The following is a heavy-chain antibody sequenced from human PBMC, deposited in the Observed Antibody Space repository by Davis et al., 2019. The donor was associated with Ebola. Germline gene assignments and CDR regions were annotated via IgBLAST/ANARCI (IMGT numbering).Heavy chain of an antibody. Sequence: AASVKVSCKAPGHTFSNYAMHWVRQAPGQRLEWMGWIHGGNGNRKYSQKLQGRVTMTTDTSTSTAYMELRSLRSDDTAVYYCARDGYYDSSDLDYWGQGTLVTVSS. CDR1: GHTFSNYA. V-gene: IGHV1-3*01. D-gene: IGHD3-22*01. CDR2: IHGGNGNR. J-gene: IGHJ4*02. CDR3: ARDGYYDSSDLDY.